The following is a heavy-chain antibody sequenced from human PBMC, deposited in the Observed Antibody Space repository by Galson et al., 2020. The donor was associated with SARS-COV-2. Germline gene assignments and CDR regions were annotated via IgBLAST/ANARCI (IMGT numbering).Heavy chain of an antibody. V-gene: IGHV4-4*07. Sequence: SETLSLTCTASGGSISSYYWSWIRQPAGKGLEWIGRIYGTGETDYNPSLKSRVTMSVDTSKNQFSLKLSSVTAADTAVYYCARHGMLSSVNRYIDSWGQGTLVSVSS. J-gene: IGHJ4*02. CDR3: ARHGMLSSVNRYIDS. CDR1: GGSISSYY. D-gene: IGHD3-10*01. CDR2: IYGTGET.